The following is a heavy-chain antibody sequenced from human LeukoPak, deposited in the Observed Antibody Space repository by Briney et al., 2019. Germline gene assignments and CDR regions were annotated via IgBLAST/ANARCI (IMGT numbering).Heavy chain of an antibody. Sequence: PSETLSLTCAVSGYSISSGYFCGCIRQPPGEGLWCLGSIYHSGSTYYNPSLKSRVTISVDTSKNQFSLKLSSVTAADTAVYYCARGWFGDVYMDVWGKGTTVTVSS. V-gene: IGHV4-38-2*01. CDR2: IYHSGST. CDR1: GYSISSGYF. D-gene: IGHD3-10*01. J-gene: IGHJ6*03. CDR3: ARGWFGDVYMDV.